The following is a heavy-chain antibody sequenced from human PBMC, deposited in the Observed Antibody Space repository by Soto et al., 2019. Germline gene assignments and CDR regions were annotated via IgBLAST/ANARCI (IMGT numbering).Heavy chain of an antibody. CDR2: IDPNSGGT. D-gene: IGHD3-22*01. CDR3: ARETAVRVYYYDSSGLGI. J-gene: IGHJ3*02. CDR1: GYTFTGYY. V-gene: IGHV1-2*04. Sequence: GSSVKVSCKASGYTFTGYYMHWVRQAPGEGLEWMGWIDPNSGGTNYAQKFQGWVTMTRDTSISTAYMELSRMRSDDTAVYYCARETAVRVYYYDSSGLGIWGQGTMVTVSS.